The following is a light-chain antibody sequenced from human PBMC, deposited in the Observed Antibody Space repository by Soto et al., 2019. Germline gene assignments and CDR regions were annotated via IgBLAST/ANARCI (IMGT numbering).Light chain of an antibody. V-gene: IGKV3D-15*01. CDR2: GAS. CDR3: QQYDDWLRLT. Sequence: EIVMTQSPATLSVSPGERATLSCRASQSVTIYLAWYQQKPGQAPRLLIFGASSRATGIPARFSGSGSGTEFNLTISSRQSEDFAVYFCQQYDDWLRLTFGGGTKVEIK. J-gene: IGKJ4*01. CDR1: QSVTIY.